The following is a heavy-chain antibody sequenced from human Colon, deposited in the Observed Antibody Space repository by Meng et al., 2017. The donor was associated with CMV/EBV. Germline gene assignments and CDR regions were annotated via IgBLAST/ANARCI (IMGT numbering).Heavy chain of an antibody. CDR3: AREAGPFFGVIVYDS. V-gene: IGHV4-34*01. CDR2: INQSGST. D-gene: IGHD3-3*01. CDR1: GGSLSGYY. J-gene: IGHJ4*02. Sequence: QQWGAGVLNTSEPRSLPCGVSGGSLSGYYWTWIRQSPGKGLEWIGEINQSGSTNYNPSLKSRVTVSVDTSKNQFSLRVTSVTAADSALYYCAREAGPFFGVIVYDSWGQGTLVTVSS.